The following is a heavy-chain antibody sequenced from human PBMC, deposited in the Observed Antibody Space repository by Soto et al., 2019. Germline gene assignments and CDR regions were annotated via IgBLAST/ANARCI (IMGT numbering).Heavy chain of an antibody. Sequence: EVKVLESGGGLVQPGGSLRLSCATSGFTFSLYPMNWVRQAPGKGLEWVSGISAGGDSTYYADSVKGRFTIFRDNSKNSVYLQMSSLRVEDTAVYYCARRVWGQGTLVTVSS. CDR1: GFTFSLYP. CDR3: ARRV. J-gene: IGHJ4*02. V-gene: IGHV3-23*01. CDR2: ISAGGDST.